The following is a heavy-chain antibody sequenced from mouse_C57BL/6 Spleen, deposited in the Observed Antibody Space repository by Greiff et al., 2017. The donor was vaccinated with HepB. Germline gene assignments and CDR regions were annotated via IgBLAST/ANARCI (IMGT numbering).Heavy chain of an antibody. CDR2: INPSSGYT. V-gene: IGHV1-7*01. Sequence: VQLVESGAELAKPGASVKLSCKASGYTFTSYWMHWVKQRPGQGLEWIGYINPSSGYTKYNQKFKDKATLTADKSSSTAYMQLSSLTYEDSAVYYCAGYDYDRGAWFAYWGQGTLVTVSA. CDR1: GYTFTSYW. D-gene: IGHD2-4*01. J-gene: IGHJ3*01. CDR3: AGYDYDRGAWFAY.